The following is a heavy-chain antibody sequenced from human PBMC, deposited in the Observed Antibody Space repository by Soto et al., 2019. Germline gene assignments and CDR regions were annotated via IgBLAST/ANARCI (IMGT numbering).Heavy chain of an antibody. Sequence: ASVKVSCKAFGYTLSNYYMHWVRQAPGQGLEWMGIINLSGGSTSYAQKFQDRVIMTRDTSTSTVYMELSSLRSEDTAVYYCTRGFISGWYYFDSWGQGTLVTVSS. CDR1: GYTLSNYY. D-gene: IGHD6-19*01. V-gene: IGHV1-46*03. CDR3: TRGFISGWYYFDS. CDR2: INLSGGST. J-gene: IGHJ4*02.